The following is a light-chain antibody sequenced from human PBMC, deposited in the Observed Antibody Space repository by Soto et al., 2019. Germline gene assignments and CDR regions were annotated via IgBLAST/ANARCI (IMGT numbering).Light chain of an antibody. CDR1: QSVGTS. Sequence: EIVLTQSPATLSLSPGERATLSCRTSQSVGTSLAWYQQKPGQPPRLLIYDSSNRATGIPARFSGSGSGTDFTLTISSLEPEDFAVYYCQPYDNWPPITFGQGTRLEIK. V-gene: IGKV3-11*01. J-gene: IGKJ5*01. CDR2: DSS. CDR3: QPYDNWPPIT.